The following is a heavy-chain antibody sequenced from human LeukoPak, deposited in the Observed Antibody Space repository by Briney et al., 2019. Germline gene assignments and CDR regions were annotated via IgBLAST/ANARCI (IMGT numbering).Heavy chain of an antibody. CDR1: GGTFSSYA. J-gene: IGHJ4*02. V-gene: IGHV1-69*06. Sequence: GASVKVSCKASGGTFSSYAISWVRQAPGQGLEWMGGIIPIFGTANYAQKFQGRVTITADKSTSTAYMELSSLRSEDTAVYYCASLSCSSTSCRPAADYWGQGTLVTVSS. CDR2: IIPIFGTA. D-gene: IGHD2-2*01. CDR3: ASLSCSSTSCRPAADY.